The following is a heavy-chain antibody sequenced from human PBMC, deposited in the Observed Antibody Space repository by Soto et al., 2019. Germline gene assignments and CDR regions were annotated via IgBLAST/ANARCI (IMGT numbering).Heavy chain of an antibody. CDR3: AREAPGYCSSTSCYTGDYYYGMDV. Sequence: SETLSLTCAVYGGSFSGYYWSWIRQPPGKGLEWIGEINHSGSTNYNPSLKSRVTISVDTSKNQFSLKLSSVTAADTAVYYCAREAPGYCSSTSCYTGDYYYGMDVWGQGTTVTVSS. J-gene: IGHJ6*02. CDR1: GGSFSGYY. D-gene: IGHD2-2*02. CDR2: INHSGST. V-gene: IGHV4-34*01.